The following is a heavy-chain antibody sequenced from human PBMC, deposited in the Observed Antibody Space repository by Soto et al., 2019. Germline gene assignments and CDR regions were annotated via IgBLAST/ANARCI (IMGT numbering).Heavy chain of an antibody. CDR3: AGRADPKSSGWLYYYYGMDV. CDR2: ISYDGSNK. J-gene: IGHJ6*02. Sequence: QVQLVESGGGVVQPGRSLRLSCAASGFTFSSYAMHWVRQAPGKGLEWVAVISYDGSNKYYADSVKGRFTISRDNSKNTLYLQMNSLRAEDTAVYYCAGRADPKSSGWLYYYYGMDVWGQGTTVTVSS. V-gene: IGHV3-30-3*01. CDR1: GFTFSSYA. D-gene: IGHD6-19*01.